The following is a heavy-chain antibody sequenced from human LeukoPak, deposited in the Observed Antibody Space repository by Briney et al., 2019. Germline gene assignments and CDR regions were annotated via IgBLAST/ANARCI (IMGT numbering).Heavy chain of an antibody. D-gene: IGHD3-3*01. CDR1: GFTFSSYS. J-gene: IGHJ4*02. V-gene: IGHV3-48*04. CDR2: ISSSSSTI. CDR3: ARDYAYYDFWSGPDY. Sequence: PGGSLRLSCAASGFTFSSYSMNWVRQAPGKGLEWVSYISSSSSTIYYADSVKGRFTISRDNAKNSLYLQMNSLRAEDTAVYYCARDYAYYDFWSGPDYWGQGTLVAVSS.